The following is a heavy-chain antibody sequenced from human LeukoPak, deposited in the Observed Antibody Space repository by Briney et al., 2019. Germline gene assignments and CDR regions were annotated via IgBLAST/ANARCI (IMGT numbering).Heavy chain of an antibody. V-gene: IGHV3-7*01. CDR3: AKSASAYCYMDV. Sequence: GGSLRLSCAASGFTFNTYWMSWVRQAPGKGLEWVANINEDGSEKFHVGSVRGRFTIPRDNAKNSLYLQMNSLRAEDTAVYYCAKSASAYCYMDVWGKGTTVTVSS. CDR2: INEDGSEK. CDR1: GFTFNTYW. D-gene: IGHD4/OR15-4a*01. J-gene: IGHJ6*03.